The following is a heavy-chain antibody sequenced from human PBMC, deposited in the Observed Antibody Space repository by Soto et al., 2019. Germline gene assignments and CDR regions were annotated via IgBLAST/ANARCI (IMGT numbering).Heavy chain of an antibody. J-gene: IGHJ6*02. V-gene: IGHV1-24*01. CDR2: FDPEDGET. CDR3: ATVFSIAAAGTYYYGMDV. Sequence: GASVKVSCKVSGYTLTELSMHWVRQAPGKGREWMGGFDPEDGETIYAQKFHGRVTLTEDTSTDTAYMELSSLRSEDTAVYYCATVFSIAAAGTYYYGMDVWGQGTTVTVSS. D-gene: IGHD6-13*01. CDR1: GYTLTELS.